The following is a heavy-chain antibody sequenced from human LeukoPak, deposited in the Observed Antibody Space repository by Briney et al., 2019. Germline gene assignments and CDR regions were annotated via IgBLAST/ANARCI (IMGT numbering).Heavy chain of an antibody. CDR3: AGMYYYDSSGYYYED. CDR2: INPNSGGT. CDR1: GYTFTCYY. Sequence: ASVKVSCKASGYTFTCYYMHWVRQAPGQGLEWMGWINPNSGGTNYAQKLQGRVTMTTDTSTSTAYMELRSLRSDDTAVYYCAGMYYYDSSGYYYEDWGQGTLVTVSS. D-gene: IGHD3-22*01. V-gene: IGHV1-2*02. J-gene: IGHJ4*02.